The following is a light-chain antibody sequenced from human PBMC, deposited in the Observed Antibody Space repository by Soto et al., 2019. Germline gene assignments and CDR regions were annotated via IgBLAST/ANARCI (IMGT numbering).Light chain of an antibody. CDR1: SSDVGGYNY. Sequence: QSALTQPASVSGSPGQSITISCTGTSSDVGGYNYVSWYQQHPGKAPKLMIYDVSNRPSGVSNRFSGSKSGNTASLTISGLQAEEEDDYYCSSYTSSSTLVVFGGGPKLTVL. J-gene: IGLJ2*01. CDR3: SSYTSSSTLVV. CDR2: DVS. V-gene: IGLV2-14*01.